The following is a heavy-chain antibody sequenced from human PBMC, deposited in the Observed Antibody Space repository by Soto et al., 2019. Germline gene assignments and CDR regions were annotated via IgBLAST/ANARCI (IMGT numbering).Heavy chain of an antibody. CDR3: ARVRLELRFLGAFDI. V-gene: IGHV4-4*02. CDR2: IYHSGST. Sequence: PSETLSLTCAVSSGSISSSNWWSWVRQPPGKGLEWIGEIYHSGSTNYNPSLKSRVTISVDKSKNQFSLKLSSVTAADAAVYYCARVRLELRFLGAFDIWGQGTMVTVSS. D-gene: IGHD1-7*01. CDR1: SGSISSSNW. J-gene: IGHJ3*02.